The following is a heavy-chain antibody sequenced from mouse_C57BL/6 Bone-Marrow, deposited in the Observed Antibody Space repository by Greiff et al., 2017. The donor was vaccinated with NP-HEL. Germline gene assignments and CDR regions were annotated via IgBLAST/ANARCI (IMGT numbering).Heavy chain of an antibody. CDR2: ISNGGGST. V-gene: IGHV5-12*01. Sequence: EVMLVESGGGLVQPGGSLKLSCAASGFTFSDYYMYWVRQTPEKRLEWVAYISNGGGSTYYPDTVKGRFTISRDNAKNTLYLQMSRLKSEDTAMYYCARHVYYGNYNAMDYWGRGTSVTVSS. CDR1: GFTFSDYY. J-gene: IGHJ4*01. CDR3: ARHVYYGNYNAMDY. D-gene: IGHD2-1*01.